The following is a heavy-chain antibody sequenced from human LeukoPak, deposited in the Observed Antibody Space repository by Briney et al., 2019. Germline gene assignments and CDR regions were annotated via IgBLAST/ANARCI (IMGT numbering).Heavy chain of an antibody. CDR3: ARARYCSSTSCPEYYFDY. CDR2: MSTSGST. V-gene: IGHV4-59*10. D-gene: IGHD2-2*01. CDR1: GGSFSSYY. Sequence: SETLSLTCAVYGGSFSSYYWSWIRQPAGKGLEWIGRMSTSGSTNYNPSLKSRVTMSVDTSKNQFSLKLSSVTAADTAVYYCARARYCSSTSCPEYYFDYWGQGTLVTVSS. J-gene: IGHJ4*02.